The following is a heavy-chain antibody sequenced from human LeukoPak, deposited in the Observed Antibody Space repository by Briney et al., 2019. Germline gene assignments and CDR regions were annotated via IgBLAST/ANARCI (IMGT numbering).Heavy chain of an antibody. CDR2: IYYSGST. CDR1: GGSISSSSYY. Sequence: SETLSLTCTVSGGSISSSSYYWGWIRQPPGKGLEWIGSIYYSGSTYYNPSPKSRVTISVDTSKNQFSLKLSSVTAADTAVYYCARQGGIPGGLDPWGQGTLVTVSS. CDR3: ARQGGIPGGLDP. V-gene: IGHV4-39*01. J-gene: IGHJ5*02. D-gene: IGHD1-26*01.